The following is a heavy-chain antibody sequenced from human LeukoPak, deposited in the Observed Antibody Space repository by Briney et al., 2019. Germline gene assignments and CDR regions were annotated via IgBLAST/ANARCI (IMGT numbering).Heavy chain of an antibody. D-gene: IGHD4-17*01. CDR2: INSGGAP. CDR1: GFNFDDYA. V-gene: IGHV3-23*01. J-gene: IGHJ3*01. Sequence: GGSLRLSCAVSGFNFDDYAMHWVRQAPGQGLEWVSAINSGGAPRYADSVKGRFTISRDNSKNMLYLQMNSLRAEDTAQYFCARDPNGDYIGAFEFWGQGTGVTVSS. CDR3: ARDPNGDYIGAFEF.